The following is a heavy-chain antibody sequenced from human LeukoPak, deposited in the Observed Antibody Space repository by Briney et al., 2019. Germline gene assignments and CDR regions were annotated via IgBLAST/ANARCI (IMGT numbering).Heavy chain of an antibody. CDR2: IYHTGTT. CDR3: GRDLGGSGSYYYE. Sequence: SENLSLTCAVSGYSISSGYYWGWLRQPPGEGLEWIASIYHTGTTYYNPSLKSRVTISLDTSKNQFSLKLSSVTAADTAVYYCGRDLGGSGSYYYEWGQGTLVTVSS. V-gene: IGHV4-38-2*02. D-gene: IGHD3-10*01. CDR1: GYSISSGYY. J-gene: IGHJ4*02.